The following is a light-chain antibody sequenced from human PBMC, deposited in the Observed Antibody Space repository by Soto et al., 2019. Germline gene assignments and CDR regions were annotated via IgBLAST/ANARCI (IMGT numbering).Light chain of an antibody. CDR3: QQYNNLPPT. J-gene: IGKJ5*01. V-gene: IGKV3-15*01. CDR2: GAS. Sequence: EIVMTQSPATLSVSPGERATLSCRASQSVTSNLAWYQQKPGQAPRLLIYGASTRATGIPARFSGSGSGTEFTLTISSLQSEDFSAYYCQQYNNLPPTFRQATLLEIK. CDR1: QSVTSN.